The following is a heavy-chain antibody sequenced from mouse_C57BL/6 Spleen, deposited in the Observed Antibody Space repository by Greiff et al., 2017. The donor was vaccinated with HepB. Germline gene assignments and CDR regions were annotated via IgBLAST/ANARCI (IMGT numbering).Heavy chain of an antibody. J-gene: IGHJ1*03. V-gene: IGHV1-80*01. CDR2: IYPGDGDT. CDR1: GYAFSSYW. D-gene: IGHD1-1*01. CDR3: ARGDTYYYGSSYGGYFDV. Sequence: QVQLQQSGAELVKPGASVKISCKASGYAFSSYWMNWVKQRPGKGLEWIGQIYPGDGDTNYNGKFKGKATLTADKSSSTAYMQLSSLTSEDSAVYFCARGDTYYYGSSYGGYFDVWGTGTTVTVSS.